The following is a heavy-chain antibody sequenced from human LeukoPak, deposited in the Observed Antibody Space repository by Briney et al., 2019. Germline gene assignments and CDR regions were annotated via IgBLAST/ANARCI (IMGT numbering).Heavy chain of an antibody. J-gene: IGHJ4*02. CDR2: IYYSGST. CDR1: GGSISSSSYY. V-gene: IGHV4-39*01. D-gene: IGHD5-12*01. Sequence: SETLSLTCTVSGGSISSSSYYWGWIRPPPGKGLEWIGSIYYSGSTYYNPSLKSRVTISVDTSKNQFSLKLSSVTAADTAVYYCARAKGYGNFDYWGQGTLVTVSP. CDR3: ARAKGYGNFDY.